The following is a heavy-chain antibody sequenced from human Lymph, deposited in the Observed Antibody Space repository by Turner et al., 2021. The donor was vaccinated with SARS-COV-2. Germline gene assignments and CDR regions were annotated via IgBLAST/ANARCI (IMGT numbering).Heavy chain of an antibody. CDR1: GGSMNNNY. Sequence: QVQLQESGPRLVKPLETLSLTCTVSGGSMNNNYWRWIRQPPGQRLEWIGFIFYRGSTNDNPSLKSRVTISVDTSENQFSLKLPSVTAAHTAIYYCARQTVNNWVDPWGQGTLVTVSS. V-gene: IGHV4-59*01. CDR2: IFYRGST. J-gene: IGHJ5*02. CDR3: ARQTVNNWVDP. D-gene: IGHD2-21*02.